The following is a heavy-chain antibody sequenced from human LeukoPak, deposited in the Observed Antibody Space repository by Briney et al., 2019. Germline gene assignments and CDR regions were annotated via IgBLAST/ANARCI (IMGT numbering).Heavy chain of an antibody. D-gene: IGHD3-16*01. CDR3: VRDLNWAFDY. Sequence: GGSLRLSCAASGFTVNKYPMNWVRQAPGKGLEWISNIRDDSDATTYADSVKGRFTISRDNAKNSLYLQINSLRAEDTAVYYCVRDLNWAFDYWGQGTLVTVSS. V-gene: IGHV3-48*01. CDR2: IRDDSDAT. J-gene: IGHJ4*02. CDR1: GFTVNKYP.